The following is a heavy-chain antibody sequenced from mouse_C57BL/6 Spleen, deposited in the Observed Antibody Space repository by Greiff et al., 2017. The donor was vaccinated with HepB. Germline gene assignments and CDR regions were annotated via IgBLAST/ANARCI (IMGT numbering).Heavy chain of an antibody. J-gene: IGHJ3*01. CDR2: IDPETGGT. V-gene: IGHV1-15*01. CDR1: GYTFTDYE. CDR3: TREGKRDYTWFAY. D-gene: IGHD2-4*01. Sequence: QVQLQQSGAELVRPGASVTLSCKASGYTFTDYEMHWVKQTPVHGLEWIGAIDPETGGTAYNQKFKGKAILTADKSSSTAYMELRSLTSEDSAVYYCTREGKRDYTWFAYWGQGTLVTVSA.